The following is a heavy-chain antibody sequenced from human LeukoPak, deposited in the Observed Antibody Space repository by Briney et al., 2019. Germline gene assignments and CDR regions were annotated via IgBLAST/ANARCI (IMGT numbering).Heavy chain of an antibody. CDR2: ISYDGSNK. Sequence: GRSLRLSCAASGFTFSSYAMHWARQAPGKGLEWVAVISYDGSNKYYADSVKGRFTISRDNSKNTLYLQMNSLRAEDTAVYYCARIPYGSGGSGWFDPWGQGTLVTVSS. D-gene: IGHD3-10*01. CDR1: GFTFSSYA. V-gene: IGHV3-30*04. J-gene: IGHJ5*02. CDR3: ARIPYGSGGSGWFDP.